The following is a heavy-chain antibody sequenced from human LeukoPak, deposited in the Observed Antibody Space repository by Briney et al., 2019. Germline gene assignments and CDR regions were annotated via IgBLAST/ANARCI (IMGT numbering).Heavy chain of an antibody. CDR1: GFTFSSYS. J-gene: IGHJ4*02. V-gene: IGHV3-48*02. CDR3: GRGRAY. Sequence: GGSLRLSCAASGFTFSSYSMNWVRQAPGKGLEWVPYISSDSTTIYYADSVKGRFTISRDNAKNSLYLQMDSLRDEDTAVYYCGRGRAYWGQGTLVSVSS. CDR2: ISSDSTTI.